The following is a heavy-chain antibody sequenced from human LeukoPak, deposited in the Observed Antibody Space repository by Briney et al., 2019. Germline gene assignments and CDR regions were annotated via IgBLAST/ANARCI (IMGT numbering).Heavy chain of an antibody. V-gene: IGHV3-21*01. CDR2: ISSSSSYI. CDR1: GFTFSSYS. D-gene: IGHD1-26*01. J-gene: IGHJ4*02. CDR3: ARRPVVGATPPPDSIYY. Sequence: GGSLRLSCAASGFTFSSYSMNWVRQAPGKGREWVSSISSSSSYIYYADSVKGRFTISRDNAKNSLYLQMNSLRAEDTAVYYCARRPVVGATPPPDSIYYWGQGTLVSVSS.